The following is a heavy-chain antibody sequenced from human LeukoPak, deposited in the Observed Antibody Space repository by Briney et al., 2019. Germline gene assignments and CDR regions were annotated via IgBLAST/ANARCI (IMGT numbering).Heavy chain of an antibody. Sequence: GASVKVSCKASGYTFTNYYMHWVRQAPGQGLEWMGIINPSDGSTTSAQKFQGRVTLTRDTSTSTVYMELSSLRSEDTAVYYCARGKYYDFWSGGSYFDYWGQGTLVTVSS. CDR1: GYTFTNYY. CDR2: INPSDGST. CDR3: ARGKYYDFWSGGSYFDY. V-gene: IGHV1-46*01. D-gene: IGHD3-3*01. J-gene: IGHJ4*02.